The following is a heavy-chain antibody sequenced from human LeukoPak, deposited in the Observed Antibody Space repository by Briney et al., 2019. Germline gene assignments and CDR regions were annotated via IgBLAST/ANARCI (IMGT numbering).Heavy chain of an antibody. CDR2: ISTSGTTT. Sequence: GGSLRLSCAASGFTFSSYEMNWVRQAPGKGLEWVSYISTSGTTTYYPDAVKGRFTILRDNSKNNLYLEMNSLRVDDTAIYYCAKGGYFTFFDNWGQGTLVTVSS. CDR1: GFTFSSYE. J-gene: IGHJ4*02. D-gene: IGHD2-8*01. V-gene: IGHV3-48*03. CDR3: AKGGYFTFFDN.